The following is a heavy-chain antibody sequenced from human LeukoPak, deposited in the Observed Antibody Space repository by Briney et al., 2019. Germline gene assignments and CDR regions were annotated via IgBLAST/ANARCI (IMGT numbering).Heavy chain of an antibody. V-gene: IGHV3-30*18. CDR3: AKTGNYHHNWFDP. Sequence: GGSLRLSCAASGFTFSSYTMHWVRQAPGKGLEWVAVISFDGSNKYYVDSVKGRFTISRDSPKNTLFLQMNSLRTEDTAVYYCAKTGNYHHNWFDPWGQGTLVTVSS. CDR2: ISFDGSNK. CDR1: GFTFSSYT. D-gene: IGHD3-10*01. J-gene: IGHJ5*02.